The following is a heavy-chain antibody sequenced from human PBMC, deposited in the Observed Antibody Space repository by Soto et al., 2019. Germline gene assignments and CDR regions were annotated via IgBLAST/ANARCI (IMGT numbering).Heavy chain of an antibody. Sequence: PSETLSLTCTVSGGSISSGDYYWSWIRQPPGKGLEWIGYIYYSGSTYYNPSIKSRVTISVDTSKNHFSLKLSSVTAADTAVYYCARVSGSYYAPFDYWGQGTLVTVSS. J-gene: IGHJ4*02. V-gene: IGHV4-30-4*01. CDR1: GGSISSGDYY. D-gene: IGHD1-26*01. CDR2: IYYSGST. CDR3: ARVSGSYYAPFDY.